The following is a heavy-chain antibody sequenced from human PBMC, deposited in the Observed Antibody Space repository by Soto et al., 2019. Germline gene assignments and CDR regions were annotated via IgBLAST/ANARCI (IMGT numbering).Heavy chain of an antibody. CDR2: INHSGST. J-gene: IGHJ5*02. CDR3: ARLSGYYDILTGYYNWFDP. Sequence: SETLSLTCAVYGGSFSGYYWSWIRQPPGKGLEWIGEINHSGSTNYNPSLKSRVTISVDTSKNQFSLKLSSVTAADTAVYYCARLSGYYDILTGYYNWFDPWGQGTLVT. V-gene: IGHV4-34*01. CDR1: GGSFSGYY. D-gene: IGHD3-9*01.